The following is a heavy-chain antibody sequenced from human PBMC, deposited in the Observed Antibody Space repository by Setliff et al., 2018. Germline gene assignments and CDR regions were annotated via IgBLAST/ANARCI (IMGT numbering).Heavy chain of an antibody. D-gene: IGHD2-21*02. Sequence: GGSLRLSCVASGFTFSNYGMHWVRQAPGKGLEWVALIWNDGSSKFYGDSVKGRFTISRDKSKNTLYLQMDSLRAEDTAVYYCARNWVTAQHYYYGMDVWGQGTTVTVSS. CDR2: IWNDGSSK. CDR1: GFTFSNYG. CDR3: ARNWVTAQHYYYGMDV. J-gene: IGHJ6*02. V-gene: IGHV3-33*01.